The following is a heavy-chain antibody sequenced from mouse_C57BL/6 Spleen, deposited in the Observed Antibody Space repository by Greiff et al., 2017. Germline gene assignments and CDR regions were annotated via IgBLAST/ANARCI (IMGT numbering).Heavy chain of an antibody. CDR1: GFTFSSYT. Sequence: EVQRVESGGGLVKPGGSLKLSCAASGFTFSSYTMSWVRQTPEKRLEWVATISGGGGNTYYPDSVKGRFTISRDNATNPLYLQMSSLRSEDTALYYCARQSRYFDYWGQGTTRTVSS. CDR2: ISGGGGNT. CDR3: ARQSRYFDY. V-gene: IGHV5-9*01. J-gene: IGHJ2*01.